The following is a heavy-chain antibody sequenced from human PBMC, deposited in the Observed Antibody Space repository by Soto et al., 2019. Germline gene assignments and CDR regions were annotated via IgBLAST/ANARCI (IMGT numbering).Heavy chain of an antibody. CDR3: ARAVSVSGYYYGMDV. Sequence: PGGSLRLSCAASGFTVSSYSMNWVRQAPGKGLEWVSSISSSSSYIYYADSVKGRFTISRDNAKNSLYLQMNSLRAEDTAVYYCARAVSVSGYYYGMDVWGHGTTVTVSS. CDR1: GFTVSSYS. J-gene: IGHJ6*02. V-gene: IGHV3-21*01. D-gene: IGHD4-4*01. CDR2: ISSSSSYI.